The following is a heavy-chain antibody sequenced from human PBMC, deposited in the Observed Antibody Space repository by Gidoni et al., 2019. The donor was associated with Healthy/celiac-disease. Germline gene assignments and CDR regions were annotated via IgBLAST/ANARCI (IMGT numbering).Heavy chain of an antibody. J-gene: IGHJ4*02. CDR3: ARDQERGDYGDYLFRY. Sequence: FTISRDNAKNTLYLQMNSLRAEDTAVYYCARDQERGDYGDYLFRYWGQGTLVTVSS. D-gene: IGHD4-17*01. V-gene: IGHV3-74*01.